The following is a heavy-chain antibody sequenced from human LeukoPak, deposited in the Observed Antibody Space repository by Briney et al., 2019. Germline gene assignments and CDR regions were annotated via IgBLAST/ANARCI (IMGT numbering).Heavy chain of an antibody. V-gene: IGHV1-18*01. D-gene: IGHD6-19*01. CDR2: ISAYNGNT. CDR1: GYTFTSYG. CDR3: ARVIPVADPDAFDI. Sequence: ASVKVSCKASGYTFTSYGISWVRQAPGQGLEWMGWISAYNGNTNYAQKLQGRVTMTTDTSTSTAYMDLRSLRSDDTAVYYYARVIPVADPDAFDIWGQGTMVTVSS. J-gene: IGHJ3*02.